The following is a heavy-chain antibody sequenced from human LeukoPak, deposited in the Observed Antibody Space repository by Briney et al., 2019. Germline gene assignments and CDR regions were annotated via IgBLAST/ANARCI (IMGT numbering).Heavy chain of an antibody. D-gene: IGHD3-10*01. J-gene: IGHJ4*02. CDR2: ISGSGGST. Sequence: GGSLRLSCAASGFTFSSYAMSWVRQAPGKGLEWVSAISGSGGSTYYADSVKCRFTISRDNSKNTLYLQMNSLRAEDTAVYYCAKDKGRTMVRGSFDYWGQGTLVTVSS. V-gene: IGHV3-23*01. CDR3: AKDKGRTMVRGSFDY. CDR1: GFTFSSYA.